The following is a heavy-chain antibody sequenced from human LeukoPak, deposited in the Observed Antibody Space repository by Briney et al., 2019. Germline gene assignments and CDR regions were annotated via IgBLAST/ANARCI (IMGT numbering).Heavy chain of an antibody. CDR2: INHSGST. J-gene: IGHJ4*02. CDR1: GGSFSGYY. CDR3: ARVGAVAGPLDY. D-gene: IGHD6-19*01. V-gene: IGHV4-34*01. Sequence: SETLSLTCAVYGGSFSGYYWSWIRQPPGKGLEWIGEINHSGSTNYNPPLKSRVTISVDTSKNQFSLKLSSVTAADTAVYYCARVGAVAGPLDYWGQGTLVTVSS.